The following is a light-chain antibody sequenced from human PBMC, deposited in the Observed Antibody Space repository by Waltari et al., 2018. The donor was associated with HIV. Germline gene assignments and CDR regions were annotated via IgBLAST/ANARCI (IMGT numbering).Light chain of an antibody. CDR3: CSYAGSSSYV. CDR1: SSDVGSYNL. J-gene: IGLJ1*01. Sequence: QSALTQPASVSGSPGPSITISCTGTSSDVGSYNLSSWYQKQPGKAPKLMIYEVNKRPSGVSNRFSGSKSGNTASLTISGLQAEDEADYYCCSYAGSSSYVFGSGTKVTVL. V-gene: IGLV2-23*02. CDR2: EVN.